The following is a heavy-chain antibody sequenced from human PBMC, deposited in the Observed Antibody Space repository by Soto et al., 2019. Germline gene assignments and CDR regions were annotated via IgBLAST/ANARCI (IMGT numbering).Heavy chain of an antibody. D-gene: IGHD6-13*01. Sequence: QVQLVESGGGVVQPGRSLRLSCAASGFTFSSYGMHWVRQAPGKGLEWVAVISYAGDYQYYADSVKGRFTISTDNSKNTLYLQMNTLGPEDTAVYFCAKSRGGSSWYEGDSWGQGTLVTVSS. CDR1: GFTFSSYG. J-gene: IGHJ4*02. V-gene: IGHV3-30*18. CDR3: AKSRGGSSWYEGDS. CDR2: ISYAGDYQ.